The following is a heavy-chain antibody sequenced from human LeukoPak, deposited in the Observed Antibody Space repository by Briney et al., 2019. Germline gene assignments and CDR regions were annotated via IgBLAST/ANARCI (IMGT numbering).Heavy chain of an antibody. CDR3: TTDLFDYGWGTNVY. Sequence: GGSLRLSCAASGFSFRDTWMIWVRQAPGKGLEWVGRVKSKTDGGAADYAAPVKGRFTISRDDSKNTLYLQMNSLKTEDTAVYYCTTDLFDYGWGTNVYWGQGTLVTVSS. CDR2: VKSKTDGGAA. D-gene: IGHD3-10*01. CDR1: GFSFRDTW. V-gene: IGHV3-15*01. J-gene: IGHJ4*02.